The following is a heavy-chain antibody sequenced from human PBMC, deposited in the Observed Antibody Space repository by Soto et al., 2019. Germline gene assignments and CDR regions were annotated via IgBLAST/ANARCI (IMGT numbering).Heavy chain of an antibody. J-gene: IGHJ4*02. D-gene: IGHD3-16*01. CDR1: GYTFTGYY. V-gene: IGHV1-2*02. Sequence: QVQLVQSGAEVKKPGASVKVSCKASGYTFTGYYVNWARQAPGQGLEWMGWINPDNGVPNYAQKFQGRVTLSRYTSINTAYMELSRLTSDDTAMYYCARTDYLFSTLTYYFDYWGQGTLVTVSS. CDR2: INPDNGVP. CDR3: ARTDYLFSTLTYYFDY.